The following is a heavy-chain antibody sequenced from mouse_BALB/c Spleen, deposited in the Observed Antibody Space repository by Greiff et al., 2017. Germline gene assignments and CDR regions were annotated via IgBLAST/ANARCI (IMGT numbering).Heavy chain of an antibody. CDR3: TREDYGSSGAMDY. D-gene: IGHD1-1*01. CDR1: GYTFTSYY. CDR2: INPSNGGT. Sequence: QVQLQQPGAELVKPGASVKLSCKASGYTFTSYYMYWVKQRPGQGLEWIGGINPSNGGTNFNEKFKSKATLTVDKSSSTAYMQLSSLTSEDSAVYYCTREDYGSSGAMDYWGQGTSVTVSS. V-gene: IGHV1S81*02. J-gene: IGHJ4*01.